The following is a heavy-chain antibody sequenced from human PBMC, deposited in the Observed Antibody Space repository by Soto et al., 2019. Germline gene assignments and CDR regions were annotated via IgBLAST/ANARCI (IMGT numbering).Heavy chain of an antibody. Sequence: SETLSLTCSVSGDSISNSRFYWAWIRQPPGEGLEWIGSIYHTGNAYYNPSLKSRVTISVDTSKNQFSLKLSSVTAADTAVYYCACIFSGGYGYGFYYYGMDVWGQGTTVTVSS. CDR2: IYHTGNA. D-gene: IGHD5-18*01. CDR3: ACIFSGGYGYGFYYYGMDV. J-gene: IGHJ6*02. V-gene: IGHV4-39*01. CDR1: GDSISNSRFY.